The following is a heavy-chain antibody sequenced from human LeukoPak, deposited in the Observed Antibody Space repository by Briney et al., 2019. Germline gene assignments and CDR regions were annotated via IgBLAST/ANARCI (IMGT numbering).Heavy chain of an antibody. J-gene: IGHJ5*02. CDR3: ARGNYDFWSGYSTSNWFDP. CDR1: GGTFSSYA. Sequence: SVKVSCKASGGTFSSYAISWVRQAPGQGLEWMGGIIPIFGTANYAQKFQGRVTITADESTSTAYMELSSLRSEDTAVYYCARGNYDFWSGYSTSNWFDPWGQGTLVTVSS. V-gene: IGHV1-69*13. CDR2: IIPIFGTA. D-gene: IGHD3-3*01.